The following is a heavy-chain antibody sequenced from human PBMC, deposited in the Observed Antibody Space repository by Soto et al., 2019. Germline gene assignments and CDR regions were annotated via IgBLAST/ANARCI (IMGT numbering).Heavy chain of an antibody. D-gene: IGHD5-18*01. CDR1: GYTFTSYA. J-gene: IGHJ6*02. Sequence: ASVKVSCKASGYTFTSYAMHWVRQAPGQRLEWMGWINAGNGNTNYAQKFQGRVTITADESTSTAYMELSSLRSEDTAVYYCASTWIQLWFSGYYYYGMDVWGQGTTVTVSS. CDR3: ASTWIQLWFSGYYYYGMDV. CDR2: INAGNGNT. V-gene: IGHV1-3*01.